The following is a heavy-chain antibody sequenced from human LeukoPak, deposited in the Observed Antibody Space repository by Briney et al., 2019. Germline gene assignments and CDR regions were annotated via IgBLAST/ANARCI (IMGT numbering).Heavy chain of an antibody. CDR1: GFTFSSYS. D-gene: IGHD2-21*02. J-gene: IGHJ4*02. CDR3: ASGLAYCGGDCYGY. V-gene: IGHV3-21*01. CDR2: ISSSSSYI. Sequence: GGSLRLSCAASGFTFSSYSMNWGRQAPGKGLEWVSSISSSSSYIYYADPVKGRFTISRDNAKNSLYLQMNSLRAEDTAVYYCASGLAYCGGDCYGYWGQGTLVTVSS.